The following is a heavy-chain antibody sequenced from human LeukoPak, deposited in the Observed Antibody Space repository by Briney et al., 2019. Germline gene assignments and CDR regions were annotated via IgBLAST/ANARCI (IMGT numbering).Heavy chain of an antibody. CDR2: ISYSGNT. D-gene: IGHD3-10*01. CDR1: GCAISSGIFY. V-gene: IGHV4-39*01. CDR3: ARHYGP. Sequence: SETVSLTCTVSGCAISSGIFYWGWIRQPPGKGLEWIGSISYSGNTYCNPSLKSRVTISVDTSKNQFSLKVSSVTAADTAVYYCARHYGPWGQGTLVTVSS. J-gene: IGHJ5*02.